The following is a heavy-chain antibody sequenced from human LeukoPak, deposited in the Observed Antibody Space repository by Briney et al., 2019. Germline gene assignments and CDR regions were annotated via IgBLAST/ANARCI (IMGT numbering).Heavy chain of an antibody. J-gene: IGHJ1*01. D-gene: IGHD2-21*02. V-gene: IGHV3-21*01. Sequence: PGRSLRLSCAASGFSITGYTMNWVRQAPGKGLELVSSISSSGLYIHYADSVKGRLTISRDNAKNSLYLQMNSLRAEDTAVYYCARDRYCGGDCSTAEYFQHWGQGTLVTVSS. CDR3: ARDRYCGGDCSTAEYFQH. CDR2: ISSSGLYI. CDR1: GFSITGYT.